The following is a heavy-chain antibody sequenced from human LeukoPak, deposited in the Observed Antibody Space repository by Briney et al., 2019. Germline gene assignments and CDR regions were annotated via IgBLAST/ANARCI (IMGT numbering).Heavy chain of an antibody. V-gene: IGHV1-18*01. CDR1: GYRFTSYG. J-gene: IGHJ4*02. CDR3: AREYCSTTRCYMADY. Sequence: ASVKVSCKASGYRFTSYGISWVRQAPGQGLEWMGWISGYNGNTNYAQKLQGRVTMTTDTSTSTAYMELRSLRSGDTAVYYCAREYCSTTRCYMADYWGQGTLVTVSS. CDR2: ISGYNGNT. D-gene: IGHD2-2*01.